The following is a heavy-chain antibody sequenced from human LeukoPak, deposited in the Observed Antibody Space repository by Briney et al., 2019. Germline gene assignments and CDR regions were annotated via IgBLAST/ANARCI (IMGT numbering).Heavy chain of an antibody. D-gene: IGHD2-15*01. CDR1: GYSISSGYY. Sequence: PSETLSLTCSVSGYSISSGYYWGWIRQPPGKGLEWIGSIYHSGNTYYNPALRSQVTISVDTSKNQFSLKLSSVTAADTAVYYCARDTGYCSGGSCYNYWGQGTLVTVSS. CDR2: IYHSGNT. V-gene: IGHV4-38-2*02. J-gene: IGHJ4*02. CDR3: ARDTGYCSGGSCYNY.